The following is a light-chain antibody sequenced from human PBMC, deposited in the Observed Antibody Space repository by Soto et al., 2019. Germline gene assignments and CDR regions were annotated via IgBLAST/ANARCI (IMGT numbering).Light chain of an antibody. CDR3: QHYSGWPPV. Sequence: ETVMTQSPPTLPLSPGERAIVSCRASQSIGTYLAWYQQKRGQSPRLLIYDASTRATGIPARFSGSGSGTEFTLTISNLQSEDFALYYCQHYSGWPPVFGQGTKVDIK. V-gene: IGKV3-15*01. CDR1: QSIGTY. J-gene: IGKJ2*01. CDR2: DAS.